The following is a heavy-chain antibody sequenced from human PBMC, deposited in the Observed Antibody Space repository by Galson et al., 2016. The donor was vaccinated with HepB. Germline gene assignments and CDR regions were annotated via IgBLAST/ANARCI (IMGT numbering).Heavy chain of an antibody. CDR1: GFAFDDFG. Sequence: SLRLSCAASGFAFDDFGMHWVRQVPGRGLEWLSGINGNSQIIKYADSVKGRLTISRDNAKNSLYLQMNSLRPDDTALYYCTRRQTGNHPFDYWGQGTLVTVSS. D-gene: IGHD1-14*01. CDR2: INGNSQII. J-gene: IGHJ4*02. V-gene: IGHV3-9*01. CDR3: TRRQTGNHPFDY.